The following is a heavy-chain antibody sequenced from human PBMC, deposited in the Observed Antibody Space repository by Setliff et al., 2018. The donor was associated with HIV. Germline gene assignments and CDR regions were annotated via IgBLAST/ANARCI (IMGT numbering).Heavy chain of an antibody. V-gene: IGHV4-59*08. CDR1: GGSISSYY. D-gene: IGHD3-10*01. CDR3: ARQITMVRGVYQPYYYYYMDV. CDR2: IYYSGST. Sequence: SETLSLTCTVSGGSISSYYWSWIRQPPGKGLEWIGYIYYSGSTNYNPSLKSRVTISVDTTKNQFSLKLSSVTAADTAVYYCARQITMVRGVYQPYYYYYMDVWGKGTTVTVSS. J-gene: IGHJ6*03.